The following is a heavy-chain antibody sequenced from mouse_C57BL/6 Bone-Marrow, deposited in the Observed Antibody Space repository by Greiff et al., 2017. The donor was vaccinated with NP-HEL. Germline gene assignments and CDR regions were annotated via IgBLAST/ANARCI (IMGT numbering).Heavy chain of an antibody. D-gene: IGHD1-1*01. J-gene: IGHJ2*01. CDR3: ARRGGLLRFYYFDV. V-gene: IGHV1-64*01. CDR2: IHPNSGST. CDR1: GYTFTCYW. Sequence: QVQLQQPGAELVKPGASVKLSCKASGYTFTCYWMPWVKQRPGQGLEWIGVIHPNSGSTNYNEKFKSKATLTVDKSTNTAYMQLRSLTSEDSAVDDCARRGGLLRFYYFDVWGKGTTLTVSS.